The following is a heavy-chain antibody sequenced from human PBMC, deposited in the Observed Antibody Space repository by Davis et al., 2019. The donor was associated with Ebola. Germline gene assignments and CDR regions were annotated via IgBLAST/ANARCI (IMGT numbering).Heavy chain of an antibody. CDR2: IYHSGIT. V-gene: IGHV4-39*07. Sequence: MPGGSLRLSCTVSGGSISSSSYYWGWIRQSPGTGLEWIAIIYHSGITYYNPSLNSRVTISVDTSKNQFSLRLSSVTAADTAVYYCARGLTYYYDSSGYYWGQGTLVTVSS. D-gene: IGHD3-22*01. J-gene: IGHJ4*02. CDR3: ARGLTYYYDSSGYY. CDR1: GGSISSSSYY.